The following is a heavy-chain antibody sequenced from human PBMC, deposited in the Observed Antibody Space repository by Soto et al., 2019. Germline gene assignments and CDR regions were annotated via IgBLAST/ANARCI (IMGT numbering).Heavy chain of an antibody. Sequence: GGSLRLSCAASGFTFSSYGMHWVRQAPGKGLEWVAVIWYDGSNKYYADSVKGRFTISRDNSKNTLYLQMNSLRAEDTAVYYCARGPMSSSWYVHYWGQGTLVTVSS. CDR2: IWYDGSNK. D-gene: IGHD6-13*01. J-gene: IGHJ4*02. CDR3: ARGPMSSSWYVHY. CDR1: GFTFSSYG. V-gene: IGHV3-33*01.